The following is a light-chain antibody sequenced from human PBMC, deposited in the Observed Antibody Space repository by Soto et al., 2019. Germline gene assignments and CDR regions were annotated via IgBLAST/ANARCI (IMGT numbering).Light chain of an antibody. CDR2: DAS. V-gene: IGKV3D-15*01. CDR1: QSVSNN. J-gene: IGKJ5*01. CDR3: QQYDQWPIT. Sequence: EIVMTQSPATLSVSPGERATLSCMASQSVSNNLAWYQQKPGQAPRLLIYDASHRATGIPVRFSGSGSGTEFSFTVTSLQSEDFAVYYCQQYDQWPITFGQGTRLEI.